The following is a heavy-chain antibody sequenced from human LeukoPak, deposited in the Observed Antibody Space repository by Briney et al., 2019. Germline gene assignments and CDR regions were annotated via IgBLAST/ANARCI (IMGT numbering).Heavy chain of an antibody. CDR2: TSSSSSYI. J-gene: IGHJ4*02. CDR3: TTGIFGTNDY. Sequence: PGGSLRLSCTASGFTFNTYTMNWVRQAPGKGLEWVSSTSSSSSYIYYADSVKGRFTISRDNAKKSLYLQMNRLRAEDTAVYYCTTGIFGTNDYWGQGTLVTVSS. V-gene: IGHV3-21*01. CDR1: GFTFNTYT. D-gene: IGHD2-8*01.